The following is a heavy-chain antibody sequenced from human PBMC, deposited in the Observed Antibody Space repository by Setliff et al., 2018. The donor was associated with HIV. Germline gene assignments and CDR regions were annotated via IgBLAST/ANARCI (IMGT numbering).Heavy chain of an antibody. CDR1: GGSISSHY. CDR2: IYHSGST. J-gene: IGHJ4*02. CDR3: ARDQRLSY. V-gene: IGHV4-59*11. Sequence: PSETLSLTCTVSGGSISSHYWSWIRQPPGKGLEWIGYIYHSGSTHYNPSLNSRVAFSVDTSKNQFSLKLNSVTAADTAVYYCARDQRLSYWGQGTLVTVSS.